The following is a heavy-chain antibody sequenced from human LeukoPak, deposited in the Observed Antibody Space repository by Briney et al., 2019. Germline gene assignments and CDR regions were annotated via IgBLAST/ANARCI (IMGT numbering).Heavy chain of an antibody. V-gene: IGHV3-43*02. CDR3: ARASDTYYYDSSGPTVIY. J-gene: IGHJ4*02. CDR2: TCGDGGAT. Sequence: QSGGSLRLSCAASGFTFDEYAIHWVRQAPGKGLEWLSFTCGDGGATDYADSVKGRFTISRDNIKSSLYLQINSLSAEGTAVYYCARASDTYYYDSSGPTVIYWGQGRLVGDSP. D-gene: IGHD3-22*01. CDR1: GFTFDEYA.